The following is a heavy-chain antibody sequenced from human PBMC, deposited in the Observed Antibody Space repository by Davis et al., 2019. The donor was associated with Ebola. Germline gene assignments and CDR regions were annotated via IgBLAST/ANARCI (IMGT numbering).Heavy chain of an antibody. CDR2: IYYSGST. CDR1: GGSISSSSYY. D-gene: IGHD3-10*01. Sequence: MPSETLSLTCTVSGGSISSSSYYWGWIRQPPGKGLEWIGYIYYSGSTNYNPSLKSRVTISVDTSKNQFSLKLSSVTAADTAVYYCARAQLWFGESPSYYFDYWGQGTLVTVSS. V-gene: IGHV4-61*05. J-gene: IGHJ4*02. CDR3: ARAQLWFGESPSYYFDY.